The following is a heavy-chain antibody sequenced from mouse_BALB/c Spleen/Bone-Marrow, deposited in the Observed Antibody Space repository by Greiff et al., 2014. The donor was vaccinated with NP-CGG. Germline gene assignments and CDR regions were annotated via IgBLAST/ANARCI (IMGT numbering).Heavy chain of an antibody. CDR1: GYTFTDYW. J-gene: IGHJ3*01. Sequence: QVQLKESGAELVMPGASVKMSCKASGYTFTDYWMHWVKQRPGQGLEWIGAIDTSDSYTSYNQKFKGKATLTVDESSSTAYMQLSSLTSEDSAVYYCARGDWDDAYWGQGLWSLSLQ. V-gene: IGHV1-69*01. CDR2: IDTSDSYT. CDR3: ARGDWDDAY. D-gene: IGHD4-1*01.